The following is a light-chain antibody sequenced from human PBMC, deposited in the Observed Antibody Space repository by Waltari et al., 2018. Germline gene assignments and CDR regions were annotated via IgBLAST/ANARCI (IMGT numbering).Light chain of an antibody. Sequence: QSALTQPASVSGSPGQSITISCTGTSRDVGSYNLFSWYQQHPGKAPKLMIYEVSKRPSGVSNRFSGSKSGNTASLTISGLQAEDEADYYCCSYAGSSTLVVFGGGTKLTVL. CDR1: SRDVGSYNL. CDR2: EVS. J-gene: IGLJ2*01. V-gene: IGLV2-23*02. CDR3: CSYAGSSTLVV.